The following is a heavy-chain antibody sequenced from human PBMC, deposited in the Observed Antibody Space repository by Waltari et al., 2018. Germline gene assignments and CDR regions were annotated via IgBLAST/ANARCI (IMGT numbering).Heavy chain of an antibody. CDR2: IYHSGST. D-gene: IGHD3-22*01. J-gene: IGHJ4*02. Sequence: QVQLQESGPGLVKPSETLSLTCAVSGYSISSGYYWGWIRQPPGKGLEWIGSIYHSGSTYYNPSLKSRFTISVDTSKNQFSLKLSSVTAADTAVYYCARKEVVDYNFDYWGQGTLVIVSS. V-gene: IGHV4-38-2*01. CDR1: GYSISSGYY. CDR3: ARKEVVDYNFDY.